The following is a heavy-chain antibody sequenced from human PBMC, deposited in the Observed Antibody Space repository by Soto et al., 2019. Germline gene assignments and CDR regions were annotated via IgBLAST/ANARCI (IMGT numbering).Heavy chain of an antibody. Sequence: LRLSCAASGFTFSSYAMSWVRQAPGKGLEWVSAISGSGGSTYYADSVKGRFTISRDNSKNTLYLQMNSLRAEDTAVYYCAKESSHIAVAGSSFDYWGQGTLVTVSS. V-gene: IGHV3-23*01. CDR3: AKESSHIAVAGSSFDY. CDR1: GFTFSSYA. CDR2: ISGSGGST. D-gene: IGHD6-19*01. J-gene: IGHJ4*02.